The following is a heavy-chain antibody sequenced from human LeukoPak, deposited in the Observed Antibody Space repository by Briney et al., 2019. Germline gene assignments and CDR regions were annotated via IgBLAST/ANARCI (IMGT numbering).Heavy chain of an antibody. J-gene: IGHJ4*02. Sequence: GGSLRLSCAASRFAFSSYVMSWVRQAPGKGLEWVSSISGSGGSTYYADSVKGRFTISRDNSKNMLYLQMNSLRAEDTAVYYCAKDRYSSGWFPPDYWGQGTLVTVSS. CDR3: AKDRYSSGWFPPDY. CDR2: ISGSGGST. D-gene: IGHD6-19*01. CDR1: RFAFSSYV. V-gene: IGHV3-23*01.